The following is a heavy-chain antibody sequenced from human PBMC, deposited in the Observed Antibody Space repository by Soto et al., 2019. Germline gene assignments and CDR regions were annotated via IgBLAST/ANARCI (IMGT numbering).Heavy chain of an antibody. CDR3: ARVVAQLDVLGQQYNYGLDV. D-gene: IGHD1-1*01. J-gene: IGHJ6*02. V-gene: IGHV4-30-2*01. CDR2: IYHSGDA. Sequence: SETLSLTCAVSGGSISGGDYSWTWIRQPPGKGLEWIGFIYHSGDAYFNPSLKSRVTISIDRSKNQLSLKLRSVTAADTAVYYCARVVAQLDVLGQQYNYGLDVWGLGTTVTVSS. CDR1: GGSISGGDYS.